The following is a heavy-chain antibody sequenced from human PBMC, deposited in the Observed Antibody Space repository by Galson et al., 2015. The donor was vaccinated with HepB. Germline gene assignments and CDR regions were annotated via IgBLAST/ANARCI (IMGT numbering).Heavy chain of an antibody. V-gene: IGHV1-18*01. CDR2: ISAYSGNT. CDR1: GYTFTSYG. D-gene: IGHD2-15*01. CDR3: ARAREYCSGGSCYAGSNFDY. J-gene: IGHJ4*02. Sequence: SCKASGYTFTSYGISWVRQAPGQGLEWMGWISAYSGNTNYAQKLQGRVTMTTDTSTSTAYMELRSLRSDDTAVYYCARAREYCSGGSCYAGSNFDYWGQGTLVTVSS.